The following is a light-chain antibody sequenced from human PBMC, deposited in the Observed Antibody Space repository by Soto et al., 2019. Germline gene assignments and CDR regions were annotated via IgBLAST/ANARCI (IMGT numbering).Light chain of an antibody. J-gene: IGKJ2*01. Sequence: EIVMTQSPATLSVSPGERATLSCRASQSVSSNLAWYQQKPAQAPRLLIYGASTRATGIPARFSGSGSGTEFTLTISSLQSEDFAVYYCQQYNNWPPYTCGQGTKLEIK. V-gene: IGKV3-15*01. CDR3: QQYNNWPPYT. CDR1: QSVSSN. CDR2: GAS.